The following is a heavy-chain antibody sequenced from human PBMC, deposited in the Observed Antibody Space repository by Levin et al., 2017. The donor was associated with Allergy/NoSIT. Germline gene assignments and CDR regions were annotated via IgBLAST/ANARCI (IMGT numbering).Heavy chain of an antibody. CDR2: ISYDGSNK. D-gene: IGHD3-10*01. CDR1: GFTFSNYG. V-gene: IGHV3-30*18. Sequence: GESLKISCVASGFTFSNYGMHWVRQAPGKGLEWVAIISYDGSNKYYADSMKGRFTISRDNSKNTLYLQMNSLRAEETAVYYCAKDIWFGGYFDYWGQGTLVIVSS. CDR3: AKDIWFGGYFDY. J-gene: IGHJ4*02.